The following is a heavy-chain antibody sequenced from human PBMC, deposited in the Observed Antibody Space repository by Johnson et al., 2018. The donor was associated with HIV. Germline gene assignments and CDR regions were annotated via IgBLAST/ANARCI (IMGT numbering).Heavy chain of an antibody. J-gene: IGHJ3*02. CDR1: GFTFDDYA. CDR3: AKEGRQYCGGDCYSDVLDS. D-gene: IGHD2-21*02. Sequence: VESGGGLVQPGRSLRLSCAASGFTFDDYAMHWVRQAPGKGLEWVSGISWNSGSISYADSVKGRFTISRDNAKNSLYLQMNSLRAEDTALYYCAKEGRQYCGGDCYSDVLDSWGQGTMVTVSS. V-gene: IGHV3-9*01. CDR2: ISWNSGSI.